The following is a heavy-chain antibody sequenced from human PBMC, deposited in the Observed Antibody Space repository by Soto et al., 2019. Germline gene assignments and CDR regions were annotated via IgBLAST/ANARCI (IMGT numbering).Heavy chain of an antibody. CDR3: ARGNGYFDTSGDFNS. CDR1: GYSISSGYY. Sequence: SETLSLTCTVSGYSISSGYYWGWIRQPPGKGLEWIGSGYHRGTSYYDPSLQSRVSISVDTSKNQFSLSLSSVTAADTAVYYCARGNGYFDTSGDFNSWGQGVLVTVSS. J-gene: IGHJ4*02. CDR2: GYHRGTS. D-gene: IGHD3-22*01. V-gene: IGHV4-38-2*02.